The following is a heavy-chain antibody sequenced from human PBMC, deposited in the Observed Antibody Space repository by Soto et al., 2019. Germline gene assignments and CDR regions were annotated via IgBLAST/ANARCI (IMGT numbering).Heavy chain of an antibody. CDR3: ARDHPIAVNAWEDAFDI. Sequence: PGGSLRLSCAASGFTFSSYSMNWVRQAPGKGLEWVSSISSSSSYIYYADSVKGRVTMTTDTSTSTAYMELRSLRSDDTAVYYCARDHPIAVNAWEDAFDIWGQGTMVTVSS. D-gene: IGHD6-19*01. CDR1: GFTFSSYS. CDR2: ISSSSSYI. J-gene: IGHJ3*02. V-gene: IGHV3-21*04.